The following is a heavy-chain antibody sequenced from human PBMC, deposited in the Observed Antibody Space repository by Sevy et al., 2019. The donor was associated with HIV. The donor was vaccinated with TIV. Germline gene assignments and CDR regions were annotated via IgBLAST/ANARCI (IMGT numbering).Heavy chain of an antibody. CDR3: ARDRPILNYYASSGYNYYFDY. D-gene: IGHD3-22*01. J-gene: IGHJ4*02. CDR1: GFTFSTYN. Sequence: GGSLRLSCAASGFTFSTYNMSWVRQAPGKGLEWVSSVTGDSTYIYHADSVKGRFTISRDNAKNSLYLQMNSLRAEDTAVYYCARDRPILNYYASSGYNYYFDYWGPGTLVTVSS. V-gene: IGHV3-21*01. CDR2: VTGDSTYI.